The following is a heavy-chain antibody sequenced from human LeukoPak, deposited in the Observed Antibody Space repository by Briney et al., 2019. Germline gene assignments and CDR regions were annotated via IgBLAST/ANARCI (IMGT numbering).Heavy chain of an antibody. V-gene: IGHV4-38-2*01. CDR2: IYHSGST. CDR1: GYSISSGYY. CDR3: AITGGYYYDSSGSTEPTLDY. J-gene: IGHJ4*02. Sequence: SETLSLTCAVSGYSISSGYYWGWIRQPPGKGLEWIGSIYHSGSTYYNPSLKSRVTISVDTSKNQSSLKLSSVTAADTAVYYCAITGGYYYDSSGSTEPTLDYWGQGTLVTVSS. D-gene: IGHD3-22*01.